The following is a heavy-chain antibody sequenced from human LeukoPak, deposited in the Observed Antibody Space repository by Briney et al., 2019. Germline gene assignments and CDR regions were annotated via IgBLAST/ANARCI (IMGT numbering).Heavy chain of an antibody. V-gene: IGHV1-46*01. CDR3: ARPRSGNDRYFDY. Sequence: ASVKVSCKASGYTFTDYYTHWVRQVPGQGLGWKGIFRPSGTTTVYPLKLQGRLTMTTDTSTRTAYMELRSLRSDDTAVYYCARPRSGNDRYFDYWGQGTLVTVSS. D-gene: IGHD1-1*01. CDR1: GYTFTDYY. J-gene: IGHJ4*02. CDR2: FRPSGTTT.